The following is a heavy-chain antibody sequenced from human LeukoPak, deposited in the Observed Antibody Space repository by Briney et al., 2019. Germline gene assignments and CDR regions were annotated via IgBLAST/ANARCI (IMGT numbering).Heavy chain of an antibody. CDR1: GGSFSGYY. V-gene: IGHV4-34*01. J-gene: IGHJ6*03. CDR2: INNSGST. Sequence: SETLSLTCVVSGGSFSGYYWSWSRQPPGKGLEWIGEINNSGSTNYNPSLKSRVTISVDTSKNQSSLKLTSVTDADTAVYYCARKIRIDFYDSSGYLYYYYYMDVWGKGTTVTVSS. D-gene: IGHD3-22*01. CDR3: ARKIRIDFYDSSGYLYYYYYMDV.